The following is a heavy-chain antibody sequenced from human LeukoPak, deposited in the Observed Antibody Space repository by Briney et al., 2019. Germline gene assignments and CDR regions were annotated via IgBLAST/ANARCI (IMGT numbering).Heavy chain of an antibody. CDR1: GFTFSSYA. J-gene: IGHJ4*02. V-gene: IGHV3-23*01. CDR2: ISGRGGTT. Sequence: GGYLRLSCAASGFTFSSYAMSWVRQAPGKGLEWVSGISGRGGTTYYADSVRGRFTIPRDNSKNTLYLQMNSLRAEDTAVYYCAKVNSGYCSSTSCYGDYWGQGTLVTVSS. D-gene: IGHD2-2*01. CDR3: AKVNSGYCSSTSCYGDY.